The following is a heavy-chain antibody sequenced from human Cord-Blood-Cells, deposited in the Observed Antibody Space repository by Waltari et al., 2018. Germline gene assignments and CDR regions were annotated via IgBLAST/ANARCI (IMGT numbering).Heavy chain of an antibody. V-gene: IGHV1-69*09. D-gene: IGHD6-6*01. J-gene: IGHJ5*02. CDR2: IIPILGIA. Sequence: QVQLVQSGAEVKKPGSSVKVSCKASGGTFSSYAISWVRQAPGQGLEWMGRIIPILGIANYAQKFQGRVTITADKSTSTAYMELSSLRSEDTAVYYCASGDSSSYNWFDPWGQGTLVTVSS. CDR3: ASGDSSSYNWFDP. CDR1: GGTFSSYA.